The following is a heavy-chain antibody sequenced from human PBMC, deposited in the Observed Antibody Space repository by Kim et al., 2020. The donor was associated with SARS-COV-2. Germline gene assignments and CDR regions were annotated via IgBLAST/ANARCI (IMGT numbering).Heavy chain of an antibody. J-gene: IGHJ5*02. CDR3: ARGLNSSGGYWFDP. D-gene: IGHD6-19*01. CDR1: GGSFSGYY. CDR2: INHSGST. Sequence: SETLSLTCAVYGGSFSGYYWSWIRQPPGKGLEWIGEINHSGSTNYNPSLKSRVTISVDTSKNQFSLKLSSVTAADTAVYYCARGLNSSGGYWFDPWGQGT. V-gene: IGHV4-34*01.